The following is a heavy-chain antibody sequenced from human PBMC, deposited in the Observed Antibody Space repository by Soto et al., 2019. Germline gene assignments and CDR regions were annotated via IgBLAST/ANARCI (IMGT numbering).Heavy chain of an antibody. CDR1: GGSITTYY. Sequence: QVQLQESGPGLVKPSETLSLTCTVSGGSITTYYWSWIRQPPGKGLEWIGHIYYSGSTNYSPSLKSRVTISVDTSKSQLSLELSSVTAADTAVYYCARVRDCSGGTCYSWWFDPWGQGTLVTVSS. V-gene: IGHV4-59*01. J-gene: IGHJ5*02. D-gene: IGHD2-15*01. CDR2: IYYSGST. CDR3: ARVRDCSGGTCYSWWFDP.